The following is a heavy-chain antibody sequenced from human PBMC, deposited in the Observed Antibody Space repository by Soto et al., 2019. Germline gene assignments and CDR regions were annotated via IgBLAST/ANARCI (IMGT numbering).Heavy chain of an antibody. CDR1: GGSISSSNW. V-gene: IGHV4-4*02. CDR3: ARVSVAGTRFDY. CDR2: IYHSGST. Sequence: PSETLSLTCAVSGGSISSSNWWSWVRQPPGKGLEWIGEIYHSGSTNYNPSLKSRVTISVDKSKNQFSLKLSSATAADTAVYYCARVSVAGTRFDYWGQGTLVTVSS. D-gene: IGHD6-19*01. J-gene: IGHJ4*02.